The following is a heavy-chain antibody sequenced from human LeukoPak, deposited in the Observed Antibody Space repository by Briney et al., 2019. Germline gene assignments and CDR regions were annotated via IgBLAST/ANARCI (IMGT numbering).Heavy chain of an antibody. Sequence: SVKVSCKASGGTFSSYVFSWVRQAPGQGLEWMGGIIPIFGTANYAQKFQGRVTITADKSTSTAYMELNSLRAEDTAVYYCARDRQQLGHWGQGTLVTVSS. J-gene: IGHJ4*02. CDR2: IIPIFGTA. CDR1: GGTFSSYV. D-gene: IGHD6-13*01. CDR3: ARDRQQLGH. V-gene: IGHV1-69*06.